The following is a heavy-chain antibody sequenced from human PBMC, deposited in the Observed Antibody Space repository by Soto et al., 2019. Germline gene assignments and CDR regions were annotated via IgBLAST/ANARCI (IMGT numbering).Heavy chain of an antibody. CDR1: GGSISSGGYY. V-gene: IGHV4-31*03. Sequence: QVQLQESGPGLVKPSQTLSLTCTVSGGSISSGGYYWSWIRQHPGKGLEWIGYIYYSGSTYYNPSLKSRVTISVATSKNQFSLKLSSVTAADTAVYYCASTRNCSGGSCYQGPYYYGMDVWGQGTTVTVSS. D-gene: IGHD2-15*01. CDR3: ASTRNCSGGSCYQGPYYYGMDV. J-gene: IGHJ6*02. CDR2: IYYSGST.